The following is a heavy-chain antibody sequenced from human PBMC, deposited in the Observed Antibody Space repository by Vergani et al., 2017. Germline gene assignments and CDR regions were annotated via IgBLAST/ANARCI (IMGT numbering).Heavy chain of an antibody. J-gene: IGHJ4*02. CDR3: AQCANSVPRLPVY. CDR1: GFTFTNYG. CDR2: TRYDGIVE. V-gene: IGHV3-30*02. Sequence: QVQLVESGGGVVQPGGSLRHSCAASGFTFTNYGMHWVRQAPGKGLEWVAFTRYDGIVEYYGDSVRGRFTISRDNSKNTLYLQMNGLTSEDTAIYYCAQCANSVPRLPVYWGQGALVAVSS. D-gene: IGHD5/OR15-5a*01.